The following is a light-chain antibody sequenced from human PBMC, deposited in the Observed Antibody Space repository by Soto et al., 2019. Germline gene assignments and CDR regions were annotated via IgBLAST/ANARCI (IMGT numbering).Light chain of an antibody. CDR2: EVT. CDR1: SGGIGSYNR. V-gene: IGLV2-14*01. J-gene: IGLJ1*01. Sequence: QSALTQPASVSGSPGQSITISCTGTSGGIGSYNRVSWYQQHPGKAPKLIIYEVTDRPSGVSNRLSGSKSGNTASLTISGLQAEDEAEYYCSSYTNINTRACVFGTGTKLTVL. CDR3: SSYTNINTRACV.